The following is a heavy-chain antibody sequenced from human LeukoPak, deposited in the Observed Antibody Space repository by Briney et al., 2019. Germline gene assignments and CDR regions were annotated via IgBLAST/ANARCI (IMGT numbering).Heavy chain of an antibody. Sequence: PGGSLRLSCAASGFTFSSYSMSWVRQAPGKGLEWVSYISSGSRTIYYADSVKGRFTISRENAKNSLYLQLNSLRDEDTAVYYCAREGAFDIWGQGTMVTVSS. J-gene: IGHJ3*02. CDR1: GFTFSSYS. CDR3: AREGAFDI. CDR2: ISSGSRTI. V-gene: IGHV3-48*02.